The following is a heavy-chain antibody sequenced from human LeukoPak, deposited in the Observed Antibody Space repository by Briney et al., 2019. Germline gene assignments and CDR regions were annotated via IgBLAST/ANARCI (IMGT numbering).Heavy chain of an antibody. CDR1: GFTFSSYA. CDR3: ARQKWEQQGRDYYFNGLDV. Sequence: GGSLRLSCAASGFTFSSYAMSWVRQAPGKGLEWVSAISGSGGSTYYADSVKGRFTISRDNSKNTLYLQMNSLRAEDTAVYYCARQKWEQQGRDYYFNGLDVWGPGTTVIVSS. J-gene: IGHJ6*02. CDR2: ISGSGGST. D-gene: IGHD1/OR15-1a*01. V-gene: IGHV3-23*01.